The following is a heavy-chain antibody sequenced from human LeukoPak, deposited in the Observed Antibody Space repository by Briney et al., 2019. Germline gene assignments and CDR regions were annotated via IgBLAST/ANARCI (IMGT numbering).Heavy chain of an antibody. CDR1: GFTFSSYG. J-gene: IGHJ4*02. D-gene: IGHD3-22*01. CDR2: ISYDGSNK. CDR3: AKEDYYDSTGYYPFDC. Sequence: GRSLRLSCAASGFTFSSYGMHWVRQAPGKGLEWVAVISYDGSNKYYADSVKGRFTISRDNSKNTLYLQMNSLRADDTAVYYCAKEDYYDSTGYYPFDCWGQGTLVTVSS. V-gene: IGHV3-30*18.